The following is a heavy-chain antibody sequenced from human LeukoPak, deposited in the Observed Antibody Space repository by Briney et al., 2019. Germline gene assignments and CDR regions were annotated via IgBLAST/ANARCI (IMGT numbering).Heavy chain of an antibody. CDR3: ARVEVGAANRQWYGMDV. D-gene: IGHD2-15*01. V-gene: IGHV4-59*01. CDR2: VDYRGNT. Sequence: SETLSLTCTISGGSTSSYYWSWIRQPPGKGLEWIGYVDYRGNTNYNPSLKSRVTISIDTSKSLFSLKLNSVTAADAAVYYCARVEVGAANRQWYGMDVWGQGTTVTVSS. J-gene: IGHJ6*02. CDR1: GGSTSSYY.